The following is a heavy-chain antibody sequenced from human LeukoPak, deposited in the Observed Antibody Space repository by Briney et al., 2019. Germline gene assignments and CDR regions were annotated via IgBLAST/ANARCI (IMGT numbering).Heavy chain of an antibody. CDR1: GGTFSSHA. CDR3: ARDVNPTRYSSSWLFDY. D-gene: IGHD6-13*01. V-gene: IGHV1-69*05. J-gene: IGHJ4*02. CDR2: IIPIFGTA. Sequence: SVKVSCKASGGTFSSHAISWVRQAPGRGLEWMGGIIPIFGTANYAQKFQGRVTITTDVSTSTAYMELSSLRSEDTAVYYCARDVNPTRYSSSWLFDYWGQGTLVTVSS.